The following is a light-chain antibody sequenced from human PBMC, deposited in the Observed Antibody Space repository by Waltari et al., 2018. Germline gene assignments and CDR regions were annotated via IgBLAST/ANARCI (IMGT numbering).Light chain of an antibody. CDR3: QQYKYWPPLT. V-gene: IGKV3-15*01. Sequence: EIVMTQSPFTLSVSLGERATLSCRASQSVSSDLAWYQQKPRQAPRLLIYDASTRAAGLAARFSASGSGTEFTLTISSLQSEDFAVYYCQQYKYWPPLTFGGGTKVEIK. CDR1: QSVSSD. CDR2: DAS. J-gene: IGKJ4*01.